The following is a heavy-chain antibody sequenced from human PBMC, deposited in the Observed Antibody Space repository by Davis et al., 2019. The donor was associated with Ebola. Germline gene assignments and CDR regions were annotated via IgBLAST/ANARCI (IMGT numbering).Heavy chain of an antibody. CDR1: GGSISTYY. V-gene: IGHV4-59*01. CDR3: SRGGRPIVGASSTVQLAFDI. D-gene: IGHD1-26*01. Sequence: SETLSLTCTVSGGSISTYYWSWIRQPPGKGLEYIGYINYSGSTNYNPTLKGRVTISIDPSKKQFSLKLTSVTSADTAVYYCSRGGRPIVGASSTVQLAFDIWGRGTMVTVSA. J-gene: IGHJ3*02. CDR2: INYSGST.